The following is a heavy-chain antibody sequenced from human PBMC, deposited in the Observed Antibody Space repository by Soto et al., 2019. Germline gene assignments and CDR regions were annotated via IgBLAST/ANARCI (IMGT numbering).Heavy chain of an antibody. Sequence: QLQLQESGPGLVKPSETLYLTCSVSDDSINSDKYYWGWIRQPPGKGLEWIGSIYYRGNAYYNPSRQTRVTISLDKSKSQFSLKLNSVTAADSAVYFCARLEGLATISYYFDFWGPGALVTVSS. V-gene: IGHV4-39*01. CDR2: IYYRGNA. CDR1: DDSINSDKYY. D-gene: IGHD3-9*01. J-gene: IGHJ4*02. CDR3: ARLEGLATISYYFDF.